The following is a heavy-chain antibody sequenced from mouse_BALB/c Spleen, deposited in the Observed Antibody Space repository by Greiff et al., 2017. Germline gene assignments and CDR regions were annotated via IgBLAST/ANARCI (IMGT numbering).Heavy chain of an antibody. CDR1: GFTFTDYY. CDR2: IRNKANGYTT. V-gene: IGHV7-3*02. J-gene: IGHJ3*01. CDR3: ARDMTD. D-gene: IGHD2-13*01. Sequence: EVMLVESGGGLVQPGGSLRLSCATSGFTFTDYYMSWVRQPPGKALEWLGFIRNKANGYTTEYSASVKGRFTISRDNSQSILYLQMNTLRAEDSATYYCARDMTDWGQGTLVTVSA.